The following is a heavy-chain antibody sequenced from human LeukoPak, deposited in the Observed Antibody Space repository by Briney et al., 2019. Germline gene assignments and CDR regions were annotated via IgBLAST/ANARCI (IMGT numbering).Heavy chain of an antibody. V-gene: IGHV3-30*18. J-gene: IGHJ4*02. CDR2: ISYDGSNK. CDR3: AKDSLPTLIDPSGPGVY. Sequence: GGSLRLSCAASGFTFSSYGMHWVRQAPGKGLEWVAVISYDGSNKYYADSVKGRFTISRDNSKNTLYLQMNSLRAEDTAVYYCAKDSLPTLIDPSGPGVYWGQGTLVTVSS. D-gene: IGHD2-15*01. CDR1: GFTFSSYG.